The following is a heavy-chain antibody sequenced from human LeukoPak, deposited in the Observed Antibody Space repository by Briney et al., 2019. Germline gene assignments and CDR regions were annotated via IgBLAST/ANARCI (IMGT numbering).Heavy chain of an antibody. CDR1: GFTFSSYA. CDR2: MSRSGNII. CDR3: ARDVYYGSGSPRLDY. V-gene: IGHV3-48*01. Sequence: GGSLRLSCAASGFTFSSYAMSWVRQAPGKGLESVSYMSRSGNIIYYADSVEGRFTISRDNAKNSLYLQMNSLRVEDTGVYYCARDVYYGSGSPRLDYWGQGTLVTVSS. D-gene: IGHD3-10*01. J-gene: IGHJ4*02.